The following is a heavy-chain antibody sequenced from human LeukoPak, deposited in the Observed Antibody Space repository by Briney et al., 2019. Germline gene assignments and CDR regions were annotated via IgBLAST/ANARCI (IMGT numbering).Heavy chain of an antibody. CDR1: GGSISSSSYY. J-gene: IGHJ4*02. CDR3: AREGYYYDSSGYYYGVFDY. D-gene: IGHD3-22*01. V-gene: IGHV4-39*07. Sequence: SETLSLTCTVSGGSISSSSYYWGWIRQPPGKGLEWIGSIYYSGSTYYNPSLKSRVTISVDTSKNQFSLKPSSVTAADTAVYYCAREGYYYDSSGYYYGVFDYWGQGTLVTVSS. CDR2: IYYSGST.